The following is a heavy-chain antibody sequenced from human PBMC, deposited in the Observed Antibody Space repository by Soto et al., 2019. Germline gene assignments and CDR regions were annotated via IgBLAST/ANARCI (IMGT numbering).Heavy chain of an antibody. D-gene: IGHD2-8*01. CDR3: ARDPYHVLMVNAPNLYGMDV. Sequence: QVQLVQSGAEVKKPGASVKVSCKASGYTFTTYDISWVRQAPGQGLEWMGRISTYNGNTNYPQSLQGRLTMTTDTAKTKAYMELRNLRSDDTAVYYCARDPYHVLMVNAPNLYGMDVWGQGTTFTVSS. CDR1: GYTFTTYD. J-gene: IGHJ6*02. CDR2: ISTYNGNT. V-gene: IGHV1-18*01.